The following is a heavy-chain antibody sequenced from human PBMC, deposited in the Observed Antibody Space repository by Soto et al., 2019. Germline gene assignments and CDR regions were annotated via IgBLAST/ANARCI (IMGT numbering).Heavy chain of an antibody. D-gene: IGHD2-15*01. J-gene: IGHJ4*02. CDR2: INPRGGST. Sequence: QVQLVQSGAEVKKPGASVKVSCKASGYTFTNYYIHWVRQTPGQGLEWMGIINPRGGSTSYAQKFQGRVTMTRDTSTGTVYMELSSLRSEDTAVYYCARGHSPIGYCSGGRCNYFDYWGSGTLVTVSS. V-gene: IGHV1-46*01. CDR3: ARGHSPIGYCSGGRCNYFDY. CDR1: GYTFTNYY.